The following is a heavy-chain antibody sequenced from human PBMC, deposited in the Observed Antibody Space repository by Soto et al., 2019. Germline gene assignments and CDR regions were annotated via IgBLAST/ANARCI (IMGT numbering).Heavy chain of an antibody. Sequence: QVQLQESGPGLVKPSQTLSLTCTVSGGSXXXXXYYWTWIRQHPGKGLEWIGYIYYSGSTYYNPSLKSRVTISVDTXKXQFSLKLSSVTAADTAVYYCARSVFPWGQGTLVTVSS. CDR2: IYYSGST. CDR1: GGSXXXXXYY. CDR3: ARSVFP. V-gene: IGHV4-31*03. J-gene: IGHJ5*02.